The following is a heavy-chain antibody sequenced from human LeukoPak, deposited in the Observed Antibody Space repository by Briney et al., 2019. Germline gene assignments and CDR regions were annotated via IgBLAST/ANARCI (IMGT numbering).Heavy chain of an antibody. V-gene: IGHV3-23*01. CDR2: ISAGGSGT. CDR3: ATLSSGGSGSYHHY. CDR1: GFTYSNFG. D-gene: IGHD3-10*01. J-gene: IGHJ4*02. Sequence: GGSLRLSCASSGFTYSNFGMSWVRQAPGKGLEWVSSISAGGSGTYFADSVKGRFRISRDNSKSTLSLQMNSLRVEDTAIYYCATLSSGGSGSYHHYWGQGTLVTVSS.